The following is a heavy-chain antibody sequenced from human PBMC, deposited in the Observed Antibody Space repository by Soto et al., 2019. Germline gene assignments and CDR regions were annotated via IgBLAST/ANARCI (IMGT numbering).Heavy chain of an antibody. J-gene: IGHJ3*02. CDR2: INPATGAA. D-gene: IGHD3-3*01. V-gene: IGHV1-2*02. CDR1: GYPVTAYY. Sequence: QLHLVQSGAVVKKPGASVTVSCSASGYPVTAYYMHWVRQAPGRGLEWMGGINPATGAAKYTQTCRGRVTMTRDTATSTVCMGLSGLTSEDTGVFYCARGGGVGVAGSAAFDMWGQGTLVTVSS. CDR3: ARGGGVGVAGSAAFDM.